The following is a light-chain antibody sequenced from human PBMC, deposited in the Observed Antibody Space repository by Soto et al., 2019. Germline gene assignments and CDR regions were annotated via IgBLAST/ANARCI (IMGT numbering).Light chain of an antibody. CDR1: QNINNY. V-gene: IGKV1-33*01. Sequence: DNQKTQSPASIFAPVGGSVTRTCQASQNINNYLHWYKQKPGRAPKLLIYDASNLEAGVPSRFRGSGSGTDFTLTFSRLQPADIATDDCNQYENRPTFREGTRLEI. CDR2: DAS. CDR3: NQYENRPT. J-gene: IGKJ5*01.